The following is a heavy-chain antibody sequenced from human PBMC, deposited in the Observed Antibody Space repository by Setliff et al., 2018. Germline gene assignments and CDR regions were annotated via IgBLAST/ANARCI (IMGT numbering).Heavy chain of an antibody. J-gene: IGHJ4*02. V-gene: IGHV4-34*01. Sequence: PSETLSLTCAVYGGSFSGCYWSWIRQPPGKGLEWIGEINHSGSTNNNPSLKSRVTISVDTSKNQFSLKLSSVTAADTAVYYCARTYNFWSGYFDYWGQGTLVTVSS. D-gene: IGHD3-3*01. CDR1: GGSFSGCY. CDR3: ARTYNFWSGYFDY. CDR2: INHSGST.